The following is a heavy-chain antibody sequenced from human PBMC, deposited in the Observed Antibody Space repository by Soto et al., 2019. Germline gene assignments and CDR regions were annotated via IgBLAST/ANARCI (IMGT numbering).Heavy chain of an antibody. V-gene: IGHV1-58*01. CDR3: AADPTLVLRFLEWSNYGMDV. CDR1: GFTFTSSA. CDR2: IVVGSGNT. J-gene: IGHJ6*02. Sequence: SVKVSCKASGFTFTSSAVQWVRQARGQRLEWIGWIVVGSGNTNYAQKFQERVTITRDMSTSTAYMEPSSLRSEDTAVYYCAADPTLVLRFLEWSNYGMDVWGQGTTVTVSS. D-gene: IGHD3-3*01.